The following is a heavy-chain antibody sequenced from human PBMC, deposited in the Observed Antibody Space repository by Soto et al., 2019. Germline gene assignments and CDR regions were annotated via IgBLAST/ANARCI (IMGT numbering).Heavy chain of an antibody. CDR1: GGSISTDGYN. CDR2: LCYSGTS. J-gene: IGHJ4*02. CDR3: ARGPAHFDTNGYAYWLDY. D-gene: IGHD3-22*01. V-gene: IGHV4-30-4*01. Sequence: QVQLQESGPGLVKPSQTLSLICTVSGGSISTDGYNWSWIRQTPGKGLEWIGYLCYSGTSFYNPSLKSRVTISGDTSKNQFSLSLTFVTAADTAVYFCARGPAHFDTNGYAYWLDYWGQGIPVTVSS.